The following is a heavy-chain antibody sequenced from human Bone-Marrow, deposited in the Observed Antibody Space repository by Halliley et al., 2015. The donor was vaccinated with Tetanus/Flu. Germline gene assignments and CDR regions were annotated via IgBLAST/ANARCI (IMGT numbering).Heavy chain of an antibody. CDR2: GRGGST. CDR3: ANRGYCGDGCSKAPSIYFDY. J-gene: IGHJ4*02. D-gene: IGHD2-21*02. Sequence: GRGGSTYYADSVKGRFTISRDNSKNPLYLQINSLRAEDPAVYYCANRGYCGDGCSKAPSIYFDYWGQGTLVTVSS. V-gene: IGHV3-23*01.